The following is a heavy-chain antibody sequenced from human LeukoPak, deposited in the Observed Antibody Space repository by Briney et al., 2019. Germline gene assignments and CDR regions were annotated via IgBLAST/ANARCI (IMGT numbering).Heavy chain of an antibody. D-gene: IGHD3-22*01. CDR2: IDPSDSYT. CDR1: GYSLTSYW. V-gene: IGHV5-10-1*01. CDR3: ARHVGITMNR. J-gene: IGHJ4*02. Sequence: GESLKISCKGSGYSLTSYWISWVRQMPGKGLEWMGRIDPSDSYTNYSPSFQGHVTISADKSISTAYLQWSSLKASDTAMYYCARHVGITMNRWGQGTLVTVSS.